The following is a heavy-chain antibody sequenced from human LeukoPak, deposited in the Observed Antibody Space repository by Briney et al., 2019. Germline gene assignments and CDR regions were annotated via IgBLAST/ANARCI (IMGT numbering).Heavy chain of an antibody. Sequence: GGSLRLSCAASGFTVSSNYMSWVRQAPGKGLEWVSVIYSGGGTYYADSVKGRFTISRDNSKNTLYLQMNSLRAEDTAVYYCARGAEYCSGGSCYDYGMDVWGQGTTVTVSS. D-gene: IGHD2-15*01. J-gene: IGHJ6*02. CDR3: ARGAEYCSGGSCYDYGMDV. V-gene: IGHV3-66*01. CDR2: IYSGGGT. CDR1: GFTVSSNY.